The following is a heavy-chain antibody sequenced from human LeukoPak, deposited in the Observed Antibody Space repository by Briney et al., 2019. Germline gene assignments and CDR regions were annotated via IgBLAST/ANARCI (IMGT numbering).Heavy chain of an antibody. D-gene: IGHD3-10*01. J-gene: IGHJ6*03. CDR3: ARGGVAAQFYYYYMDV. V-gene: IGHV1-2*02. CDR2: INPNSGGT. CDR1: GYTFTGYY. Sequence: ASVKVSCKASGYTFTGYYMHWVRQAPGQGLEWMGWINPNSGGTNYAQKFQGRVTMTRGTSISTAYMELSRLRSDDTAVYYCARGGVAAQFYYYYMDVWGKGTTVTVSS.